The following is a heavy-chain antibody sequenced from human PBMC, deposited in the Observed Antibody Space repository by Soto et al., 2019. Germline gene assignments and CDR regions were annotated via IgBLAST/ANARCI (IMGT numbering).Heavy chain of an antibody. J-gene: IGHJ5*02. CDR1: GFNFYNYA. V-gene: IGHV3-23*01. Sequence: PGGSPRLSCAASGFNFYNYAMTWVRQAPGKGLEWVSGISGDGTRTYYGDSVKGRFTISRDNSKNTVFLQMNSLRAEDTALYYCVKDLRPNRGWFGPWGQGTRVTVSS. CDR3: VKDLRPNRGWFGP. CDR2: ISGDGTRT. D-gene: IGHD3-3*01.